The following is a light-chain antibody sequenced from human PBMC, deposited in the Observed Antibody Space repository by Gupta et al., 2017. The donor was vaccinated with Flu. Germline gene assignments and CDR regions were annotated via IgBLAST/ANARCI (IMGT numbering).Light chain of an antibody. CDR2: EVS. J-gene: IGLJ2*01. CDR3: SSNAGSNNLV. Sequence: QSALTQPPSASGSPGPSVTISCTGTSSDVGGYNYVPWYQQHPGKAPNLMIYEVSRRPSGVPGRFSGSKSGNTASLTVSGLKAEEEADYYDSSNAGSNNLVFGGGTKLTVL. V-gene: IGLV2-8*01. CDR1: SSDVGGYNY.